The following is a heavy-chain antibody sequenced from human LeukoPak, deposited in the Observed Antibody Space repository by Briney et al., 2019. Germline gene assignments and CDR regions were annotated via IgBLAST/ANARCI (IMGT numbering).Heavy chain of an antibody. CDR3: ARDLRQAGWVFDY. D-gene: IGHD6-19*01. CDR2: IYSGGSS. J-gene: IGHJ4*02. CDR1: GFTVSSNY. V-gene: IGHV3-53*01. Sequence: GGSLRLSCAASGFTVSSNYMSWVRQAPGKGLEWVSVIYSGGSSYYADSVRGRFTISRDNSKNTLYLQMNSLRAEDTAVYYCARDLRQAGWVFDYWGQGTLVTVSS.